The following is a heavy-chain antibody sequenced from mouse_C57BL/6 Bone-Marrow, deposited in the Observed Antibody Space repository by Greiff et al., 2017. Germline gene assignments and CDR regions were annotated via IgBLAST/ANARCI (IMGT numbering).Heavy chain of an antibody. Sequence: VQLQQPGAELVKPGASVKLSCKASGYTFTSYWMQWVKQRPGQGLEWIGEIDPSDSYTNYNQKFKGKATLTVDTSSSTAYMQLSSLTSEDSAVYYCARGGSDGYYFFAYGGQGTLVTVSA. D-gene: IGHD2-3*01. V-gene: IGHV1-50*01. CDR3: ARGGSDGYYFFAY. J-gene: IGHJ3*01. CDR1: GYTFTSYW. CDR2: IDPSDSYT.